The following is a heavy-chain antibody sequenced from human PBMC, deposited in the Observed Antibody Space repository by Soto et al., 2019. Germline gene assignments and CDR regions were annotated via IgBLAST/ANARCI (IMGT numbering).Heavy chain of an antibody. CDR1: GGSISSGGYS. D-gene: IGHD2-21*02. CDR2: IYYSGST. Sequence: SETLSLTCAVSGGSISSGGYSWSWIRQPPGKGLEWIGYIYYSGSTYYNPSLKSRVTISVDTSKNQFSLKLSSVTAADTAVYYCARVCGGDCHYGMDVRGQGTTVTGSS. CDR3: ARVCGGDCHYGMDV. V-gene: IGHV4-31*11. J-gene: IGHJ6*02.